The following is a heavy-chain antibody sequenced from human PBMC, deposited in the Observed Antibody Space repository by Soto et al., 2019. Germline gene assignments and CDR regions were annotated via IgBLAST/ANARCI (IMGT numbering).Heavy chain of an antibody. CDR3: GRPYDDYFWVSYCRVGGFVT. V-gene: IGHV4-39*01. Sequence: QLQLQESGPGLVKPSETLSLTCTVSADSIRSSSYYWGWIRPPPGKGLEWIGRIYYSGSTYYNPSLKSRVAVSVFTSKNHFPLKLSFASAADAVVYCCGRPYDDYFWVSYCRVGGFVTLGQGTMVTFSS. CDR2: IYYSGST. CDR1: ADSIRSSSYY. D-gene: IGHD3-16*01. J-gene: IGHJ3*02.